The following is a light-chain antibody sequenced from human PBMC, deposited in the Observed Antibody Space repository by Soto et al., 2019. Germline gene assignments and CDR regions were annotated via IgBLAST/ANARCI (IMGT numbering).Light chain of an antibody. J-gene: IGLJ2*01. CDR3: CSYIGIVV. Sequence: QSALTQPASVSGSPGQSITISCTGTSGDIGSYNRVSWYQQHPGKAPKLIIYEVTDRPSGVSNRFSGSKSGNTASLTISGLQAEDEAEYYCCSYIGIVVFGGGTKLTVL. CDR2: EVT. CDR1: SGDIGSYNR. V-gene: IGLV2-23*02.